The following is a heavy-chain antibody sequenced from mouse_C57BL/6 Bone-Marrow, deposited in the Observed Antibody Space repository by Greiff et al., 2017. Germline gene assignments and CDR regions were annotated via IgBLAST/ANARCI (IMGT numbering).Heavy chain of an antibody. Sequence: QVQLKQPGAELVRPGTSVTLSCKASGYTFTSYWMHWVKQMPGQGLEWIGVIDPSDSYPNSTQKFKGKATLTVDTSSITAYMQLSSLTSEDSAVYDCSRAFGTVVAVDYWGQGTTLTGSS. CDR1: GYTFTSYW. CDR3: SRAFGTVVAVDY. V-gene: IGHV1-59*01. CDR2: IDPSDSYP. D-gene: IGHD1-1*01. J-gene: IGHJ2*01.